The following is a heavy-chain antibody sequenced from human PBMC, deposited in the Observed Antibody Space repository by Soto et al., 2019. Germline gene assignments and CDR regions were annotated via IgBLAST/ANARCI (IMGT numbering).Heavy chain of an antibody. CDR2: ISGSGGST. J-gene: IGHJ5*02. V-gene: IGHV3-23*01. CDR1: GFTFSSYA. Sequence: GGSLRLSCAASGFTFSSYAMSWVRQAPGKGLEWVSAISGSGGSTYYADSVKGRFTISRDNSKNTLYLQMNSLRAEDTAVYYCAKDLGHTSKLVVVQLSGWFDLWGQGTLVTVSS. CDR3: AKDLGHTSKLVVVQLSGWFDL. D-gene: IGHD2-2*01.